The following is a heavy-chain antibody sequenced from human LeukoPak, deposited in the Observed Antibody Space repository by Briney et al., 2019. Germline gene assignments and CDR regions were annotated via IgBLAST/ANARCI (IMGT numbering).Heavy chain of an antibody. CDR2: IYPGDSDA. Sequence: GESLKISCKGSGYSFTSYWIGWVRQMPGKGLEWMGIIYPGDSDAIYSPSFQGQVTISADQSITTAYLQWSSLKASDTAVYYCARRRDLYSGSYYPFDYWGQGTLVTVSS. J-gene: IGHJ4*02. CDR3: ARRRDLYSGSYYPFDY. V-gene: IGHV5-51*01. CDR1: GYSFTSYW. D-gene: IGHD1-26*01.